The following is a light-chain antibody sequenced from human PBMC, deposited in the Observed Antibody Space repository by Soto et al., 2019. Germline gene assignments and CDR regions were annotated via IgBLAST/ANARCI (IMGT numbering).Light chain of an antibody. V-gene: IGKV3D-15*01. CDR3: QQYNNWPLT. J-gene: IGKJ4*01. CDR1: QSVSDN. Sequence: VMTQSPATLSLSPGESATLFCKASQSVSDNLAWYQQKTGQAPSLLIYGESIRATGTPDRFSGVGSGTEFNLTISRLQSEDFAVYYCQQYNNWPLTCGGGTKVDIK. CDR2: GES.